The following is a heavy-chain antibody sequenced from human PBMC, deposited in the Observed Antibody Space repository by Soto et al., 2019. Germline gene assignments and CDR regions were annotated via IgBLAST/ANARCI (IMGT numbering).Heavy chain of an antibody. CDR1: GFTFSSYG. CDR2: ISYDGSNK. J-gene: IGHJ6*03. CDR3: ARYGSRYCSGGSCYSPLYYYYMDV. Sequence: GGSLRLSCAASGFTFSSYGMHWVRQAPGKGLEWVAVISYDGSNKYYADSVKGRFTISRDNSKNTLYLQMNSLRAEDTAVYYCARYGSRYCSGGSCYSPLYYYYMDVWGKGTTVTVSS. D-gene: IGHD2-15*01. V-gene: IGHV3-30*03.